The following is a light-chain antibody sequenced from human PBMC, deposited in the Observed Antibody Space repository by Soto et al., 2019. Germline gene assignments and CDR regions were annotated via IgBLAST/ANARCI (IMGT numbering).Light chain of an antibody. CDR3: QQYNSYPLT. Sequence: DIQMTQSPSTLSASIGDRVTVTCRASQSISNWLAWYQQKPGKAPNLLIYDASSLESGVPSRFSGSGSETEFTLTISSLQPDDFATYYCQQYNSYPLTFGGGTKVDI. J-gene: IGKJ4*01. CDR2: DAS. V-gene: IGKV1-5*01. CDR1: QSISNW.